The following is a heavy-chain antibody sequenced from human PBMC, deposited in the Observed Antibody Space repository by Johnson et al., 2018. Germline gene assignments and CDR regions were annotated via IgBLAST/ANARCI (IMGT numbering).Heavy chain of an antibody. Sequence: QVQLVQSGGGVVQXGRSXRLXCAASGFTFSSYGMHWVRQAPGKGLEWVAVISDDGRNKFYADSVKGRFTISRDNSKNTLYLQMNSLRAEDTAVYYCAVPNGGYFDFWSGLEYFQHWGQGTLVTVSS. CDR2: ISDDGRNK. CDR3: AVPNGGYFDFWSGLEYFQH. V-gene: IGHV3-30*03. J-gene: IGHJ1*01. CDR1: GFTFSSYG. D-gene: IGHD3-3*01.